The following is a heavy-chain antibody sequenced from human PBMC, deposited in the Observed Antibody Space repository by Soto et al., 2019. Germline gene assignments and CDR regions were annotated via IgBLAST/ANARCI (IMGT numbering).Heavy chain of an antibody. V-gene: IGHV3-30-3*01. CDR1: GFTFSSYA. CDR3: ARVCSGVSCCRSFDY. J-gene: IGHJ4*02. D-gene: IGHD2-15*01. Sequence: QVQLVESGGGVVQPGRSLRLSCAASGFTFSSYAMHWVRQAPGKGLEWVAVISYDGSNKYYADSVKGRFTISRDNSKHTLDLQMNSLRAEDTAVYYCARVCSGVSCCRSFDYWGQGTLVTVSS. CDR2: ISYDGSNK.